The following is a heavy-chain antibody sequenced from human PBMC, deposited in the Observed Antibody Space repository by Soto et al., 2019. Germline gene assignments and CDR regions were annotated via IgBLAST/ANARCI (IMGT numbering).Heavy chain of an antibody. D-gene: IGHD3-10*01. CDR1: GFPFSSYS. CDR3: AVTVWFGELLPTY. J-gene: IGHJ4*02. V-gene: IGHV3-48*01. Sequence: PGGSLRLSCAASGFPFSSYSMNWVRQAPGKGLEWVSYISSSSSTIYYADSVKGRFTISRDNAKNSLYLQMNSLRAEDTAVYYCAVTVWFGELLPTYWGQGTLVTVSS. CDR2: ISSSSSTI.